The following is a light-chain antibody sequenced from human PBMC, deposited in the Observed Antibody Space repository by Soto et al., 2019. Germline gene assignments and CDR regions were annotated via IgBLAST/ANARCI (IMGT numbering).Light chain of an antibody. CDR3: LQDYNYPIT. V-gene: IGKV1-6*01. Sequence: AIQLTQSPSSLSASVGDRVTITFRASQDIRSALGWYQQKPGKVPKLLIYAASTLQSGVPSRFSGSGSGTDFTLTISSLQPEDFATYYCLQDYNYPITFGQGTRLEIK. CDR2: AAS. J-gene: IGKJ5*01. CDR1: QDIRSA.